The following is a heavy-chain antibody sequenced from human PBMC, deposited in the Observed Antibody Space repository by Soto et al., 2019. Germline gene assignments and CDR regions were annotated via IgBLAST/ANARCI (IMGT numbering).Heavy chain of an antibody. CDR3: AKGPKWELHRFDY. V-gene: IGHV3-30*18. CDR1: GFTFSSYG. D-gene: IGHD1-26*01. Sequence: GGSLRLSCASSGFTFSSYGMHLVRQAPGKGLEWVAVISYDGSNKYYADSVKGRFTISRDNSKNTLYLQMNSLRAEDTAVYYCAKGPKWELHRFDYWGQGTLVTVSS. CDR2: ISYDGSNK. J-gene: IGHJ4*02.